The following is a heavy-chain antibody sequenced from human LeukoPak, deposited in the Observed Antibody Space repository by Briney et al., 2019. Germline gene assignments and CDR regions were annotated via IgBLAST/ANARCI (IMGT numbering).Heavy chain of an antibody. D-gene: IGHD6-19*01. CDR1: GGSISSYY. V-gene: IGHV4-59*01. CDR3: ARGSRWQWLNY. CDR2: IYYSGST. J-gene: IGHJ4*02. Sequence: SETLSLPCTVSGGSISSYYWSWIRQPPGKGLEWIGYIYYSGSTNYNPSLKSRVTISVDTSKNQFSLKLSSVTAADTAVYYCARGSRWQWLNYWGQGTLVTVSS.